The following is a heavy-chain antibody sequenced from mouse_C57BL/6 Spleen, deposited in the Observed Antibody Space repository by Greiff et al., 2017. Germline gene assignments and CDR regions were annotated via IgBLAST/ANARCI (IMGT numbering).Heavy chain of an antibody. CDR2: INPGSGGT. V-gene: IGHV1-54*01. J-gene: IGHJ4*01. CDR3: AREGSFITTVVATNYYAMDY. D-gene: IGHD1-1*01. Sequence: QVQLQQSGAELVRPGTSVKVSCKASGYAFTNYLIEWVKQRPGQGLEWIGVINPGSGGTNYNEKFKGKATLTADKSSSTAYMQLSSLTSEDSAVYFCAREGSFITTVVATNYYAMDYWGQGTSVTVSS. CDR1: GYAFTNYL.